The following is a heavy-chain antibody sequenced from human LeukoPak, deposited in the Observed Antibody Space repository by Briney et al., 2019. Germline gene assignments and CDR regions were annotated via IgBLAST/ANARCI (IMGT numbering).Heavy chain of an antibody. J-gene: IGHJ4*02. V-gene: IGHV4-30-2*01. CDR3: VTYYYGSSAPKRNY. D-gene: IGHD3-22*01. Sequence: SETLSLTCAVSGGPISSGGYSWSWIRQPPGKGLEWIGYIYHSGSTTYNPSLRSRVTISGDTSKKQFSLKLSSVTAADTAVYYCVTYYYGSSAPKRNYWGQGILVTVSS. CDR2: IYHSGST. CDR1: GGPISSGGYS.